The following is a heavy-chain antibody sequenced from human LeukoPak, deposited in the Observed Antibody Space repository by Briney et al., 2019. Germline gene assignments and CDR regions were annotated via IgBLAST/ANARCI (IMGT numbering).Heavy chain of an antibody. D-gene: IGHD6-19*01. CDR3: ARFRAGYSSGQLFDY. CDR2: IYYSGST. CDR1: GGSISSYY. V-gene: IGHV4-59*08. Sequence: SETLSLTCTVSGGSISSYYWSWIRQPPGKGLEWIGYIYYSGSTNYNPSLKNRVTISVDTSKNQFSLKLSSVTAADTAVYYCARFRAGYSSGQLFDYWGQGTLVTVSS. J-gene: IGHJ4*02.